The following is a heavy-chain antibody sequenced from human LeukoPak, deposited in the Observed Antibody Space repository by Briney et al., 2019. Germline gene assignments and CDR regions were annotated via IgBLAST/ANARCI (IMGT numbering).Heavy chain of an antibody. V-gene: IGHV2-70*11. CDR3: ARITPAGRQLDY. CDR1: GFSLSTTGMC. J-gene: IGHJ4*02. Sequence: SVPALLKPTQTLTLTCTFSGFSLSTTGMCVSWSRQPPGKALEWLARIDCDDDKYYSTYLKTRLTISKDSSKNQVVLKITKMDPVDTATYYCARITPAGRQLDYWGQGTLVTVSS. D-gene: IGHD6-13*01. CDR2: IDCDDDK.